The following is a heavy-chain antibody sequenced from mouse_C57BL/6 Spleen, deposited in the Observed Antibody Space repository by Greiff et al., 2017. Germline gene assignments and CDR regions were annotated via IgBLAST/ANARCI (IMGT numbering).Heavy chain of an antibody. CDR3: TRTGKSY. J-gene: IGHJ2*01. CDR1: GYTFTDYE. CDR2: IDPETGGT. V-gene: IGHV1-15*01. Sequence: QVHVKQSGAELVRPGASVTLSCKASGYTFTDYEMHWVKQTPVHGLEWIGAIDPETGGTAYNQKFKGKAILTADKASSTAYMELRSLTSEDSADYYCTRTGKSYWGPGATLT.